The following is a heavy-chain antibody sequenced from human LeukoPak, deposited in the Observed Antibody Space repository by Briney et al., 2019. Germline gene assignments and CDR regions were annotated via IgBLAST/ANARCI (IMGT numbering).Heavy chain of an antibody. CDR1: GFTFNSFA. Sequence: PGGSLRLSCAASGFTFNSFAMSWVRQAPGKGLEWVSSITSSSTYMYYADSVKGRFTISRDNARNSLYLQMNSLRAEDTAVYYCARDPYSGGYGNDYYYYMDVWGKGTTVTISS. CDR3: ARDPYSGGYGNDYYYYMDV. V-gene: IGHV3-21*01. CDR2: ITSSSTYM. D-gene: IGHD1-26*01. J-gene: IGHJ6*03.